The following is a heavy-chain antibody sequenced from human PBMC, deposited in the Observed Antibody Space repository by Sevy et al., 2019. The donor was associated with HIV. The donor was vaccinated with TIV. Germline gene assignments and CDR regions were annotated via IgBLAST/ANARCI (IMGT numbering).Heavy chain of an antibody. J-gene: IGHJ4*02. D-gene: IGHD4-4*01. Sequence: GGSLRLSCAASGFTFSSYAMHWVRQAPGKGLEWVAVISYDGSNKYYADSVKGRFTISRDNSKNTLYRQMNSLRAEDTAVYYCARDLMTTVTPGIDYWGQGTLVTVSS. V-gene: IGHV3-30-3*01. CDR3: ARDLMTTVTPGIDY. CDR1: GFTFSSYA. CDR2: ISYDGSNK.